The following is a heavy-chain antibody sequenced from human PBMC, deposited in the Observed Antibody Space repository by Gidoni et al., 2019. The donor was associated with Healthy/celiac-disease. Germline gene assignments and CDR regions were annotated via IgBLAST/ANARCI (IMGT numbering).Heavy chain of an antibody. Sequence: QVQLVQSGAEVKKPGASVKVSCKASGYTFTGYYMHWVRQAPGQGLEWMGWINPNSGGTNYAQKFQGRVTMTRDTSISTAYMELSRLRSDDTAVYYCARGVASAPRSYYYYGMDVWGQGTTVTVSS. J-gene: IGHJ6*02. D-gene: IGHD3-3*01. CDR1: GYTFTGYY. V-gene: IGHV1-2*02. CDR3: ARGVASAPRSYYYYGMDV. CDR2: INPNSGGT.